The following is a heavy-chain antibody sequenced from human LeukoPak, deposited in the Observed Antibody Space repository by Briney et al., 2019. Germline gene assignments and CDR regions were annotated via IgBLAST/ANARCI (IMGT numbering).Heavy chain of an antibody. V-gene: IGHV4-34*01. J-gene: IGHJ6*03. Sequence: SETLSLTCAVYGGSFSGYYWSWIRQPPGKGLEWIGEINHSGSTNYNPSLKSRVTISVDTSKNQFSLKLSSVTAADTAVYYCARRFNNYYYYYMDVWGKGTTVTVSS. CDR3: ARRFNNYYYYYMDV. CDR1: GGSFSGYY. D-gene: IGHD2/OR15-2a*01. CDR2: INHSGST.